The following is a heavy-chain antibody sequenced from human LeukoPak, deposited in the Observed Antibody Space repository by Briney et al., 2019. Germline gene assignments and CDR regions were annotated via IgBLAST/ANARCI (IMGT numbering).Heavy chain of an antibody. CDR2: IIPIFGTA. V-gene: IGHV1-69*13. Sequence: SVKVSCKASGGTFSSYAISWVRQAPGQGLEWMGGIIPIFGTANYAQKFQGRVTITADESTSTAYMELSSLRSEDTAVYYCARAGPRVLLPWYYFDYWGQGTLVTVSS. CDR3: ARAGPRVLLPWYYFDY. J-gene: IGHJ4*02. D-gene: IGHD3-10*01. CDR1: GGTFSSYA.